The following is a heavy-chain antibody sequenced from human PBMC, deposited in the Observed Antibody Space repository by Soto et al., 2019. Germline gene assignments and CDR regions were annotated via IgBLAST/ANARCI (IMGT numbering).Heavy chain of an antibody. CDR3: ARQVRVPGDPVDYYYYGMDV. CDR1: GYSFTSYW. V-gene: IGHV5-51*01. J-gene: IGHJ6*02. Sequence: EVQLVQSGAEVKKPGESLKISCKGSGYSFTSYWIGWVRQMPGKGLEWMGIIYPGDSDTRYSPSFQGQVTISADKSISTAYLQWSSLKASDTAMYYCARQVRVPGDPVDYYYYGMDVWGQGTTVTVSS. CDR2: IYPGDSDT. D-gene: IGHD7-27*01.